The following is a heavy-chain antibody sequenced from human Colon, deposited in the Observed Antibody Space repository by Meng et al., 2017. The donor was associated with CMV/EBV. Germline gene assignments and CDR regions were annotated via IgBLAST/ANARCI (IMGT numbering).Heavy chain of an antibody. V-gene: IGHV4-39*07. D-gene: IGHD5-24*01. CDR1: GDSISGRSYY. CDR3: ARMALHWYFDL. Sequence: QGPGPGLVKPSETLSLTCTVSGDSISGRSYYWGWIRQPPGKGLEWIASIYYTGNDYHNPSLKSRVTISIDTSNNQFSLRLTSVTAADTAVYYCARMALHWYFDLWGRGTLVTVFS. J-gene: IGHJ2*01. CDR2: IYYTGND.